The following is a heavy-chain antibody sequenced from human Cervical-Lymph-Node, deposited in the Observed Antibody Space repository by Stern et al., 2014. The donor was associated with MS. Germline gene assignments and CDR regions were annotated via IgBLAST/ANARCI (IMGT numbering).Heavy chain of an antibody. Sequence: QVQLPESGPGLVKPSQTLSLTCTVSGASIKTIGYFWSWVRQPPGKGLEWIGFISHSGVTFYNETLKSRVTLSQDTSANQFSLRLTSVTAADTALYFCMRGDYWGRGILVAVSS. CDR3: MRGDY. V-gene: IGHV4-31*03. CDR2: ISHSGVT. CDR1: GASIKTIGYF. J-gene: IGHJ4*02.